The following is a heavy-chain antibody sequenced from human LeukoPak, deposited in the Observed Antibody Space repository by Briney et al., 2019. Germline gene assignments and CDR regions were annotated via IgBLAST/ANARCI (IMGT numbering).Heavy chain of an antibody. V-gene: IGHV4-61*01. D-gene: IGHD1/OR15-1a*01. CDR2: IYYTGST. CDR3: ARGSIGREHNY. J-gene: IGHJ4*02. CDR1: GGSVSSGSYY. Sequence: SETLSLTCTVSGGSVSSGSYYWSWIRQPPGKGLEWIGYIYYTGSTNYNPSLKSRVTISVDTSKNQFSLKLSSVTAADTAVYYCARGSIGREHNYWGQGTLVTVSS.